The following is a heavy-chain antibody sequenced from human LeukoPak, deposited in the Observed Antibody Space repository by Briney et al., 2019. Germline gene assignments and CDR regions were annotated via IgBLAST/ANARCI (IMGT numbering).Heavy chain of an antibody. CDR1: GFRFSAYW. Sequence: PGGSLRLSCAASGFRFSAYWMNWVRRAPGKGLERVGNIDREGSEQNYADSVRGRFTISRDNAKNSLYLQMNSLRAEDTAVYYCARTRLAVAGTWWFDPWGRGTLVTVSS. D-gene: IGHD6-19*01. CDR2: IDREGSEQ. CDR3: ARTRLAVAGTWWFDP. V-gene: IGHV3-7*01. J-gene: IGHJ5*02.